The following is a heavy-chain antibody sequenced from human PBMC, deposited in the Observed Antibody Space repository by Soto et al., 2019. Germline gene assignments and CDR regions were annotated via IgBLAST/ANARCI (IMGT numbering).Heavy chain of an antibody. D-gene: IGHD2-15*01. CDR2: INAGNGNT. CDR1: GYTFTSYA. V-gene: IGHV1-3*01. J-gene: IGHJ3*02. CDR3: ASLGYCSGGSCYSNDAFDI. Sequence: ASVKVSCXASGYTFTSYAMHWVRQAPGQRLEWMGWINAGNGNTKYSQKFQGRVTITRDTSASTAYMELSSLRSEDTAVYYCASLGYCSGGSCYSNDAFDIWGQGTMVTVSS.